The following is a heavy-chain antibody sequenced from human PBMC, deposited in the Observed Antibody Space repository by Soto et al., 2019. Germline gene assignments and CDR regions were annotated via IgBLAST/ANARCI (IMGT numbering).Heavy chain of an antibody. CDR1: GFTFGNYG. Sequence: LRLSCTGSGFTFGNYGMHWVRQAPGKGLEWVASTSYDGNNKYYADSLKGRFTISRDNSKKMVYLQMTSLGPEDTAVYYCAKGGGSARDFDYWGQGALVTVSS. CDR2: TSYDGNNK. J-gene: IGHJ4*02. V-gene: IGHV3-30*18. D-gene: IGHD1-26*01. CDR3: AKGGGSARDFDY.